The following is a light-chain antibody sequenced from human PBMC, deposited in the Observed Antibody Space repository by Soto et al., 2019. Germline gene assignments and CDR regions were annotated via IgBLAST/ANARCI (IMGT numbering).Light chain of an antibody. CDR2: GAA. Sequence: EIVMTQSPATLSVSPGARATLSCRASQSVSTNLAWSQHKPGQPPSLLIYGAATRATGVPARFTGSGSGTQFTLTITSLQSEDFAVYYCQQYNTWTWTFGQGTRVEVK. CDR1: QSVSTN. CDR3: QQYNTWTWT. V-gene: IGKV3-15*01. J-gene: IGKJ1*01.